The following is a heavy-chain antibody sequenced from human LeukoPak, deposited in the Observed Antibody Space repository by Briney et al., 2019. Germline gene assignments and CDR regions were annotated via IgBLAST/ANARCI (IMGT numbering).Heavy chain of an antibody. CDR3: ARDAGITMIVGDAFDI. D-gene: IGHD3-22*01. CDR1: GYTFTSYG. J-gene: IGHJ3*02. V-gene: IGHV1-18*01. Sequence: ASVKVSCKASGYTFTSYGISWVRQAPGQGLEWMGWISAYNGSTNYAQKLQGRVTMTTDTSTSTAYMELRSLRSDDTAVYYCARDAGITMIVGDAFDIWGQGTMVTVSS. CDR2: ISAYNGST.